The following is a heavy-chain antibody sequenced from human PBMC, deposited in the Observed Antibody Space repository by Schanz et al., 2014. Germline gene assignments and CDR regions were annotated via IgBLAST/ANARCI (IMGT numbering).Heavy chain of an antibody. CDR2: IWYDGSNK. J-gene: IGHJ4*02. CDR3: ARGPIPIQGVPMDF. CDR1: GFTFSSYG. V-gene: IGHV3-33*01. D-gene: IGHD3-10*01. Sequence: QVQLVESGGGVVQPGRSLRLSCAASGFTFSSYGMHWVRQAPGKGLEWVAIIWYDGSNKYYADSVKGRFTISRDNSKNTLFLQMSGLTPEDTAVYYCARGPIPIQGVPMDFWGQGTLVAVSS.